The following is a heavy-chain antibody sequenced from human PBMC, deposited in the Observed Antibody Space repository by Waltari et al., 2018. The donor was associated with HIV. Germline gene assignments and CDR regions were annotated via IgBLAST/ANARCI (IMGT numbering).Heavy chain of an antibody. CDR2: ISWDGRNI. D-gene: IGHD5-18*01. Sequence: EVQLEESGGAMLQPGGSLRLSCAASGFRFDDYTMHWVRQAPGKGLEWVSLISWDGRNIQDADSVKGRFTVSRDNSKNSLSLQMNSLRTEDTALYYCAKGLPITFWGQGTTVTVSS. CDR1: GFRFDDYT. CDR3: AKGLPITF. J-gene: IGHJ6*02. V-gene: IGHV3-43*01.